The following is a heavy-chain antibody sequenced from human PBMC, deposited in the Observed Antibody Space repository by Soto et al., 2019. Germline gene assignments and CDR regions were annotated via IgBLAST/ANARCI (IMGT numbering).Heavy chain of an antibody. CDR3: ARDHYDILTGYYGYYYGMDV. J-gene: IGHJ6*02. CDR2: IWYDGSNK. D-gene: IGHD3-9*01. V-gene: IGHV3-33*01. Sequence: QVQLVESGGGVVQPGRSLRLSCAASGFTFSSYGMHWVRQAPGKGLEWVAVIWYDGSNKYYADSVKGRFTISRDNSKNTXYXXMNSLRAEDTAVYYCARDHYDILTGYYGYYYGMDVWGQGTTVTVSS. CDR1: GFTFSSYG.